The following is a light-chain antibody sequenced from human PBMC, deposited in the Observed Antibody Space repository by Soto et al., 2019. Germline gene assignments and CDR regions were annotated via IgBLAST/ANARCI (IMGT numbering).Light chain of an antibody. V-gene: IGKV1-39*01. CDR2: ATS. Sequence: DIQMTQSPSSLSASVGDSVTITCRASQSISTYLNWYQQKPGKAPKLLIFATSTLQSGVPSRFRGSGSRTDFNLTISSLQPEDFASYYCQQSYGTPRSFGQGTKVEIK. CDR3: QQSYGTPRS. J-gene: IGKJ1*01. CDR1: QSISTY.